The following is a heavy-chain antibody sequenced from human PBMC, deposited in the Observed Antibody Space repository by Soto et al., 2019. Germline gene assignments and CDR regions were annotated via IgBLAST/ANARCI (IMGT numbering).Heavy chain of an antibody. J-gene: IGHJ5*02. CDR1: GGTFSSYA. Sequence: ASVKVSCKASGGTFSSYAISWVRQAPGQGLEWMRGIIPIFGTANYAQKFQGRVTITADESTSTAYMELSSLRSEDTAVYYCARWGHYSSRNNWFDPWGQGTLVTVSS. CDR3: ARWGHYSSRNNWFDP. V-gene: IGHV1-69*13. D-gene: IGHD6-13*01. CDR2: IIPIFGTA.